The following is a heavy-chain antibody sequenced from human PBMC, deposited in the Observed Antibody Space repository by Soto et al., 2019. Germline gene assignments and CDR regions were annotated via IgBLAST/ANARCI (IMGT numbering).Heavy chain of an antibody. CDR3: ARDGGGYSSSWYLGNYYYYGMDV. CDR2: INPSGGST. J-gene: IGHJ6*02. Sequence: SSVKVSCKASGYTFTSYYMHWVRQAPGRGLEWMGIINPSGGSTSYAQKFQGRVTMTRDTSTSTVYMELSSLRSEDTAVYYCARDGGGYSSSWYLGNYYYYGMDVWGQGTTVTVSS. V-gene: IGHV1-46*03. CDR1: GYTFTSYY. D-gene: IGHD6-13*01.